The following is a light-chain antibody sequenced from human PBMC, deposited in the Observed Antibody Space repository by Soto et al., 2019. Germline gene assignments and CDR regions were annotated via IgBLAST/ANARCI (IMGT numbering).Light chain of an antibody. CDR3: SPYTSSSTSG. Sequence: QSALTQPASVSGSPGQAITISCTGTSSDVGGYNYVSWYQQHPGKAPKLMIYDVSNRPSGVSNRFSGSKSGNTASLTISGPPAEERGDYYGSPYTSSSTSGFGGGTKLTVL. V-gene: IGLV2-14*01. J-gene: IGLJ2*01. CDR2: DVS. CDR1: SSDVGGYNY.